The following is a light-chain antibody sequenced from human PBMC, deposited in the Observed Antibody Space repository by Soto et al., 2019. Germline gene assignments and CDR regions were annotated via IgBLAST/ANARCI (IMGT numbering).Light chain of an antibody. Sequence: ETVLTQSPATLSLSPGERATISCRASQSVSSCLAWYQHKPGQAPRVLIYDASKRATGIPARFSGSGSGTDFTLTISSLESEDFALYYCQQRSNSPLTFGGGTKVEIK. V-gene: IGKV3-11*01. CDR3: QQRSNSPLT. J-gene: IGKJ4*01. CDR1: QSVSSC. CDR2: DAS.